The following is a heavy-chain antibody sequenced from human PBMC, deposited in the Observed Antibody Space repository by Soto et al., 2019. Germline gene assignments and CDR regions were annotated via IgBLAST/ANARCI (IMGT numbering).Heavy chain of an antibody. Sequence: GGSLRLSCAASGFTFSSYAMSWVRQAPGKGLEWVSAISGSGGSTYYADSVKGRFTISRDNSKNTLYLQMNSLRAEDTAVYYCAKSGRRMRYCSGGSCYDDAFDIWGQGTMVTVSS. CDR3: AKSGRRMRYCSGGSCYDDAFDI. CDR1: GFTFSSYA. V-gene: IGHV3-23*01. CDR2: ISGSGGST. J-gene: IGHJ3*02. D-gene: IGHD2-15*01.